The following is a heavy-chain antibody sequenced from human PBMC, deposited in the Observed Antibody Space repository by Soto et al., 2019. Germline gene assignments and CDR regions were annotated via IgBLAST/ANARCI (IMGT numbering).Heavy chain of an antibody. V-gene: IGHV3-33*01. CDR1: GFTFSSYG. D-gene: IGHD6-6*01. CDR3: ARDQKMASYYFDD. J-gene: IGHJ4*02. Sequence: SLRLSCAASGFTFSSYGMHWVRQAPGKGLEWVAVIWYDGSNKYYADSVKGRFTISRDNSKNTLYLQMNSLRAEDTAVYYCARDQKMASYYFDDWGQGTLVTVSS. CDR2: IWYDGSNK.